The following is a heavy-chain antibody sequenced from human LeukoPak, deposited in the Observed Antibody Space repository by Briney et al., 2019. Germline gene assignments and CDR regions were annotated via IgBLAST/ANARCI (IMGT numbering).Heavy chain of an antibody. D-gene: IGHD5-12*01. Sequence: PGGSLRLSCAASGFTFSGYAMSWVRQPPGKGLEWASAISGSGGSTYYADSVKGRFTISRDNSKNTLYLQMNSLRAEDTAVYYCAKRGYSGYDPWFDPWGQGTLVTVSS. J-gene: IGHJ5*02. CDR3: AKRGYSGYDPWFDP. CDR2: ISGSGGST. V-gene: IGHV3-23*01. CDR1: GFTFSGYA.